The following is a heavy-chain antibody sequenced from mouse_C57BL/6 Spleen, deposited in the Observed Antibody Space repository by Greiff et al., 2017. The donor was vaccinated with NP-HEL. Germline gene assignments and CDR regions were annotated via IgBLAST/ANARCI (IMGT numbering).Heavy chain of an antibody. V-gene: IGHV3-6*01. CDR3: ARDSLGSSYAMDY. CDR2: ISYDGSN. CDR1: GYSITSGYY. J-gene: IGHJ4*01. Sequence: EVQLQQSGPGLVKPSQSLSLTCSVTGYSITSGYYWNWIRQFPGNKLEWMGYISYDGSNNYNPSLKNRISITRDTSKNQFFLKLNSVTTEDTATYYCARDSLGSSYAMDYWGQGTSVTVSS. D-gene: IGHD1-1*01.